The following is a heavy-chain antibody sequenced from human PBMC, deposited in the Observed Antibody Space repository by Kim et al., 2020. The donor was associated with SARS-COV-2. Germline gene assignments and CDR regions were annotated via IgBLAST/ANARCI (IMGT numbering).Heavy chain of an antibody. J-gene: IGHJ4*02. CDR2: INDDGSST. D-gene: IGHD1-26*01. CDR3: ARNVIVGATAVGY. V-gene: IGHV3-74*01. CDR1: GFTFSSYW. Sequence: GGSLRLSRAASGFTFSSYWMHWVRQAPGKGLVWVSRINDDGSSTSYADSVKGRFTISRDNAKNTLYLQMNSLRAEDTAVYYCARNVIVGATAVGYWGQGTLVTVSS.